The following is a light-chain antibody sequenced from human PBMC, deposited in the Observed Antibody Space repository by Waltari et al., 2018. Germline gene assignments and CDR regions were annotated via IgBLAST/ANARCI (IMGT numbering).Light chain of an antibody. J-gene: IGKJ1*01. Sequence: EVVMTQSPDTLSVSPGERVTLSCRASQSVSTDLAWYQQKPGQAPKRLIYGASTRATGFPARFSGSGSGTEFTLAIDGLQSEDFAVYHCHQYNDWPQTFGQGTKVEL. CDR3: HQYNDWPQT. CDR1: QSVSTD. V-gene: IGKV3-15*01. CDR2: GAS.